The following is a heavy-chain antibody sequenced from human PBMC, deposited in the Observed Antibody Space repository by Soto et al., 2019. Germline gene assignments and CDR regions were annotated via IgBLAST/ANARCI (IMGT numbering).Heavy chain of an antibody. CDR3: AREQYNWKL. V-gene: IGHV4-59*01. Sequence: SATLSLACIVSGVSITNYYWTWIRHSPGKGMEWIGYVYHTGNTYYNPSLRSRVTISLDTSKNQVSLRLRSVTAADTAVYYCAREQYNWKLWGEGTLVTVSS. CDR1: GVSITNYY. J-gene: IGHJ4*02. D-gene: IGHD1-20*01. CDR2: VYHTGNT.